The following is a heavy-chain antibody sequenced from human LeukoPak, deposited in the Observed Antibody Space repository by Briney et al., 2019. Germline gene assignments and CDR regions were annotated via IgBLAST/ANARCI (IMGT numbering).Heavy chain of an antibody. CDR3: ARGAYDGSSGYYWFNFDY. Sequence: GSLRLSCAASGFTFSNYWMHWVRQAPGKGLVWVSRIKSDGSRTDYADSENGRFTISRDNAKNTLYLQMGSLRAEDMAVYYCARGAYDGSSGYYWFNFDYWGQGTLVTVSS. J-gene: IGHJ4*02. V-gene: IGHV3-74*01. CDR1: GFTFSNYW. CDR2: IKSDGSRT. D-gene: IGHD3-22*01.